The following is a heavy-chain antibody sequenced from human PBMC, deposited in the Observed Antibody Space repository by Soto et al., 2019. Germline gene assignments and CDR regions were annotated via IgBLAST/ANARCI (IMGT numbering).Heavy chain of an antibody. Sequence: ASVKVSCKASGYTFTSYGISWLRQAPGQGLEGMGWISAYNGNTNYAQKLQGRVTMTTDTSTSTAYMELRSLRSDDTAVYYCARGGVAQWLADAFDIWGQGTMVTVSS. V-gene: IGHV1-18*01. J-gene: IGHJ3*02. D-gene: IGHD6-19*01. CDR2: ISAYNGNT. CDR1: GYTFTSYG. CDR3: ARGGVAQWLADAFDI.